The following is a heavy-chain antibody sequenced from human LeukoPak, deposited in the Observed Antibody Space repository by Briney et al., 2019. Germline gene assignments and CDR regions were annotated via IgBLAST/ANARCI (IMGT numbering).Heavy chain of an antibody. CDR3: AKGNYCSSTSCYFPYLYFDY. D-gene: IGHD2-2*01. CDR1: GFTFSSYG. Sequence: GGSLRLSCAASGFTFSSYGMHWVRQAPGKGLEWVAVISYDGSNKYYADSVKGRFTISRDNSKNTLYLQMNSLRAEDTAVYYCAKGNYCSSTSCYFPYLYFDYWGQGTLVTVSS. J-gene: IGHJ4*02. V-gene: IGHV3-30*18. CDR2: ISYDGSNK.